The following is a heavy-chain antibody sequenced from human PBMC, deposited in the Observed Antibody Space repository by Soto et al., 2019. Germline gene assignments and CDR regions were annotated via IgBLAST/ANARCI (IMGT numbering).Heavy chain of an antibody. CDR2: ISYDGSNK. V-gene: IGHV3-30*03. CDR3: ARGLDYDILTGYSVPEY. CDR1: GFTFSSYG. D-gene: IGHD3-9*01. Sequence: QVQLVESGGGVVQPGRSLRLSCAASGFTFSSYGMHWVRQAPGKGLEWVAVISYDGSNKYYADSVKGRFTISRDNSKNPLYLQMNSLRAEDTAVYYCARGLDYDILTGYSVPEYWGQGTLVTASS. J-gene: IGHJ4*02.